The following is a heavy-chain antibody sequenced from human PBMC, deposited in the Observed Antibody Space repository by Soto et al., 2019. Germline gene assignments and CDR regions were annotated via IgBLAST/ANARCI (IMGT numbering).Heavy chain of an antibody. CDR2: IKGESVGGTT. CDR3: LGDWLPP. CDR1: GFSFRNAW. J-gene: IGHJ5*02. V-gene: IGHV3-15*05. D-gene: IGHD7-27*01. Sequence: GGSLRLSCAGSGFSFRNAWMSWVRQAPGKGPEWIGRIKGESVGGTTDYAAPVKGRFTVSRDDSKNTVYLHMSSLKIEDTAGYYCLGDWLPPWGQGTRVTAAS.